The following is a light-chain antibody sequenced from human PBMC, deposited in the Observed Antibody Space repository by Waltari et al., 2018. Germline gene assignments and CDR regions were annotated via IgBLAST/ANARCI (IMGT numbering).Light chain of an antibody. CDR3: SSTDSSGKT. V-gene: IGLV3-10*01. CDR1: TLPTKY. CDR2: EDK. J-gene: IGLJ2*01. Sequence: SFELTQPPSVSVSPGPTARITCFGDTLPTKYASWYPQKSGQGPVLVIYEDKKRPPGIPERGSGSSSGTTATLTIRGAQVDDEGDYYCSSTDSSGKTFGGGTKLTVL.